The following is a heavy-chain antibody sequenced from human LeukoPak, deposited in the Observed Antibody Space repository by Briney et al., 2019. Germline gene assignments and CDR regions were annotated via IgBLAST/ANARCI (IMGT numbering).Heavy chain of an antibody. CDR2: ISYDGSNK. Sequence: PGGSLRLSCAASGFTFSSYGMHWVRQAPGKGLEWVAVISYDGSNKYYADSVKGRFTISRDNSKNTLYLQMNSLRAEDTAVYYCANGHYYDSSGYSTNFDYWGQGTLVTVSS. J-gene: IGHJ4*02. D-gene: IGHD3-22*01. CDR1: GFTFSSYG. CDR3: ANGHYYDSSGYSTNFDY. V-gene: IGHV3-30*18.